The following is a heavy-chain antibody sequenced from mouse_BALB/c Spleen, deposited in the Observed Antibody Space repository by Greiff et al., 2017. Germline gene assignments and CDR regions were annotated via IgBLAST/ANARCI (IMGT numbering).Heavy chain of an antibody. CDR3: ARGSPTRAMDY. J-gene: IGHJ4*01. V-gene: IGHV1-87*01. CDR2: IYPGDGDT. CDR1: GYTFTSYW. Sequence: LEESGAELARPGASVKLSCKASGYTFTSYWMQWVKQRPGQGLEWIGAIYPGDGDTRYTQKFKGKATLTADKSSSTAYMQLSSLASEDSAVYYCARGSPTRAMDYWGQGTSVTVSS.